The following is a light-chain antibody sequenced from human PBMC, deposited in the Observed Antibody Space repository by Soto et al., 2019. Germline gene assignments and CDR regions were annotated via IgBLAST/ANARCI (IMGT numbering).Light chain of an antibody. CDR2: EVS. CDR3: SSYTSTSTIL. CDR1: SSDVGGYNY. J-gene: IGLJ2*01. V-gene: IGLV2-14*01. Sequence: QSVLTQPASVSGSPGQSITISCTGTSSDVGGYNYVSWYQHHPGKAPKFMMYEVSYRPSGVSDRFSGSKSGNTASLTISGLQAEDEADYYCSSYTSTSTILFGGGTKLTVL.